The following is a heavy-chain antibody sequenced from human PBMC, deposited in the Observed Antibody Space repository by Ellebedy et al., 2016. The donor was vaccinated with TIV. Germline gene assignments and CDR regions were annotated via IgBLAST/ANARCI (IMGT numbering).Heavy chain of an antibody. Sequence: GESLKISCAASGFTVSTSYMSWVRQAPGKGLEWVSVIYGAGSTYYQDSVKGRFTISRHNSKNTLYLQMNSLRAEDTAVYYCAKDRLLRGSGTQTFDNWGQGTLVTVSS. CDR2: IYGAGST. CDR1: GFTVSTSY. CDR3: AKDRLLRGSGTQTFDN. J-gene: IGHJ4*02. D-gene: IGHD3-10*01. V-gene: IGHV3-53*04.